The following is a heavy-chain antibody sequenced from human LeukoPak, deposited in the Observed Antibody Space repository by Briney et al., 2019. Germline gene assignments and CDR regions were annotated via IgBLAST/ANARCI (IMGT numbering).Heavy chain of an antibody. CDR1: GYSFTSYW. CDR3: ATGILPGTDFDY. V-gene: IGHV5-51*01. CDR2: IHPADTDT. D-gene: IGHD2/OR15-2a*01. J-gene: IGHJ4*02. Sequence: GESLKISCKGSGYSFTSYWIGWVRQMPGKGLEWMGIIHPADTDTRYSPSFQGQVTISVDKSISTAYLQWNSLKASDTAMYYYATGILPGTDFDYWGQGTLVTVSS.